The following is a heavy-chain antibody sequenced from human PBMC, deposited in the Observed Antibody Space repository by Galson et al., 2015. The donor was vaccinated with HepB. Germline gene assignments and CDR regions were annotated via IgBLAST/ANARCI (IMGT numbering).Heavy chain of an antibody. Sequence: SVKVSCKASGYTFTDYYIHWVRQAPRQGLEWMGRINPKSGGTNFAQKFQGRVTMTRDTSISTAYMELSSPRSDDTAFYYCARGTHILVVVAANFDYWGQGTLVTVSS. CDR2: INPKSGGT. CDR3: ARGTHILVVVAANFDY. V-gene: IGHV1-2*06. CDR1: GYTFTDYY. D-gene: IGHD2-15*01. J-gene: IGHJ4*02.